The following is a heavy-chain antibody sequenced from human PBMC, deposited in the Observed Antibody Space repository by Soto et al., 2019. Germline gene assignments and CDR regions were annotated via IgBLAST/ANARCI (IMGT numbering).Heavy chain of an antibody. V-gene: IGHV3-23*01. CDR2: LSGSGTST. CDR1: EFNFVNYA. J-gene: IGHJ4*02. Sequence: PVGTLRHSCAASEFNFVNYAMNWVRQAPGKGLEWVSGLSGSGTSTYYADSVKGRFTISRDNSRDTLFLQMNSLTADDTAVYYCAKATTNGGWFNPFDSWGQGALVTV. CDR3: AKATTNGGWFNPFDS. D-gene: IGHD6-19*01.